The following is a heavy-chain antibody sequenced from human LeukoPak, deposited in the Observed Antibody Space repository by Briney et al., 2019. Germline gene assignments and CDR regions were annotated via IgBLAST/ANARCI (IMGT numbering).Heavy chain of an antibody. D-gene: IGHD3-22*01. Sequence: TGGSLRLSCAASGFTFSDYYMSWIRQAPGKGLEGVSYISSRGSTIYYADSVKGRFTISREKAKNSLYMQMNSLRAEDTAVYYCARVSRTYNYYDSSGYYDIDYWGQGTLVTVSS. CDR1: GFTFSDYY. J-gene: IGHJ4*02. V-gene: IGHV3-11*04. CDR3: ARVSRTYNYYDSSGYYDIDY. CDR2: ISSRGSTI.